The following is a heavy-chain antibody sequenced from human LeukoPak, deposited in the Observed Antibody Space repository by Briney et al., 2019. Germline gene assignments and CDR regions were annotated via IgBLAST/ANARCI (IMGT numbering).Heavy chain of an antibody. D-gene: IGHD4-17*01. J-gene: IGHJ5*02. Sequence: GGSLRHSHSASWFPFNFYAISRVRPAPGRGGEWVSSIGGSSTYYADFVKGRFIIFRDTPKNTLYLQMTSLRAEDTAVYYCAKAPYGDYGSGRGCWFDPWGQGTLVTVSS. CDR2: IGGSST. CDR3: AKAPYGDYGSGRGCWFDP. CDR1: WFPFNFYA. V-gene: IGHV3-23*01.